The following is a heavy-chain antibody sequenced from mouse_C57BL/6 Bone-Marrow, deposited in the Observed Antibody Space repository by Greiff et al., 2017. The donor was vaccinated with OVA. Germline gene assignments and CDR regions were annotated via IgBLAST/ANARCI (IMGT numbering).Heavy chain of an antibody. Sequence: EVQRVESGGGLVKPGGSLKLSCAASGFTFSDYGMHWVRQAPEKGLEWVAYISSGSSTIYYADTVKGRFTISRDNAKNTLFLQMTSLRSEDTAMYYCARSSNYEGVAYWGQGTLVTVSA. J-gene: IGHJ3*01. CDR2: ISSGSSTI. D-gene: IGHD2-5*01. CDR1: GFTFSDYG. V-gene: IGHV5-17*01. CDR3: ARSSNYEGVAY.